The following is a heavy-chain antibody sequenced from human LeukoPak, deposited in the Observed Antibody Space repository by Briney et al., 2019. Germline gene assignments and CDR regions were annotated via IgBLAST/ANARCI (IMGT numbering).Heavy chain of an antibody. J-gene: IGHJ6*02. CDR3: ARDRNYYDSSGPPYYYSALDV. CDR1: GGSISSYY. D-gene: IGHD3-22*01. V-gene: IGHV4-59*01. Sequence: SETLSLTCTVSGGSISSYYWSWIRQPPGKGLEWIGYIYHSGNTYYNPSLKSRVTISIHNSKNQFSLKVNSVTAADTAVYYCARDRNYYDSSGPPYYYSALDVWGQGTTVTVSS. CDR2: IYHSGNT.